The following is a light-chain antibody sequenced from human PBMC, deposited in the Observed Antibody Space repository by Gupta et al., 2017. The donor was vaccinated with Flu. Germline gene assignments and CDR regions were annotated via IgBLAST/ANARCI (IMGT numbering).Light chain of an antibody. J-gene: IGKJ2*01. CDR2: KAS. V-gene: IGKV1-5*03. Sequence: PSTRSASVGDRVTVTCRASQSISNWLAWYQQKPGKAPKMLIYKASTLKSGVPSRFSGSGSGTEFTLTISSLQPDDFATYYCQQSNAYPYTFGQGTNLEIK. CDR3: QQSNAYPYT. CDR1: QSISNW.